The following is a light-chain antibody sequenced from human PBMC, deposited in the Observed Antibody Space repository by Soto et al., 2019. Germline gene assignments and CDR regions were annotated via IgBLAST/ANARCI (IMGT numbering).Light chain of an antibody. CDR2: GAS. CDR1: QSVSSSY. Sequence: EIVLTQSPGTLSLSPGERATLSCRASQSVSSSYLAWYQQKPGQAPRLLIYGASSRATGIPDRFSGSGSGTGFTLTISRLEPEDFAVYSCQQYGSSPTTLGQGTRLEIK. CDR3: QQYGSSPTT. V-gene: IGKV3-20*01. J-gene: IGKJ5*01.